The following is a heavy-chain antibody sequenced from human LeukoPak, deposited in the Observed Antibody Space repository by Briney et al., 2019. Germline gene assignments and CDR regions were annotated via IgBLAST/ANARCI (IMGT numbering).Heavy chain of an antibody. D-gene: IGHD2-21*02. CDR1: GGSISSSSYY. Sequence: PSETLSLTCTVSGGSISSSSYYWGWIRQPPGKGLEWIGSIYYSGSTYYNPSLKSRVTISVDTSKNQFSLKLSSVTAADTAVYYCARGDYYTPWGQETLVTVSS. CDR2: IYYSGST. V-gene: IGHV4-39*01. CDR3: ARGDYYTP. J-gene: IGHJ5*02.